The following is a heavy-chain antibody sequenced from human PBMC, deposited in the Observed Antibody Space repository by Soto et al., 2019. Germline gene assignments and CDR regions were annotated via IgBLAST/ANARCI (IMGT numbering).Heavy chain of an antibody. D-gene: IGHD3-9*01. J-gene: IGHJ3*02. CDR2: INPSGGST. Sequence: ASVKVSCKASGYTFTSYYMHWVRQAPGQGLEWMGIINPSGGSTSYAQKFQGRVTMTRDTSTSTVYMELSSLRSEDTAVYYCATPYYDILTGYYNDAFDIWGQGTMVTVSS. V-gene: IGHV1-46*03. CDR1: GYTFTSYY. CDR3: ATPYYDILTGYYNDAFDI.